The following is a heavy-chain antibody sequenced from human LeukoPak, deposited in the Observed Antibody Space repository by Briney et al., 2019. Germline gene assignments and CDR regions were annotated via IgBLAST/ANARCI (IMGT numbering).Heavy chain of an antibody. CDR2: INHNGNVN. Sequence: GGSLRLSCAASGFTFSSYWMNWARQAPGKGLEWVASINHNGNVNYYVDSVKGRFTISRDNAKNSLYLQMSNLRAEDTAAYFCARGGGLDVWGQGTTVTVSS. CDR1: GFTFSSYW. V-gene: IGHV3-7*03. D-gene: IGHD3-16*01. J-gene: IGHJ6*02. CDR3: ARGGGLDV.